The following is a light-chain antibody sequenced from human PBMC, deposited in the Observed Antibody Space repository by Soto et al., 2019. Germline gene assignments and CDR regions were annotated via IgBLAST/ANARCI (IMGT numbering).Light chain of an antibody. Sequence: DFQMTQSPSTLSASVGDTVTITCRASQSISNWLAWYQQKPGEAPKLLIYQASSLASGVPSRFSGSGSGTEFTLTVASLQPDDFATYYCQRYNGNSRTFGQGTKEEIK. J-gene: IGKJ1*01. V-gene: IGKV1-5*03. CDR3: QRYNGNSRT. CDR2: QAS. CDR1: QSISNW.